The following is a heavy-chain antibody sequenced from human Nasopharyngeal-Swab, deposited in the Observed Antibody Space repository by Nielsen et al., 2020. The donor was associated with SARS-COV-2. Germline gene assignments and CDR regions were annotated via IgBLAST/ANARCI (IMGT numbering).Heavy chain of an antibody. CDR1: GGSISRGGYY. D-gene: IGHD3-3*01. J-gene: IGHJ4*02. CDR3: ARGLDGVVNPFDY. V-gene: IGHV4-31*03. Sequence: LRLSCTVSGGSISRGGYYWSWIRQHPGKGLEWIGYIYYSGSTYYNPSLKSRVTISVDTSKNQFSLKLSSVTAADTAVYYCARGLDGVVNPFDYWGQGTLVTVSS. CDR2: IYYSGST.